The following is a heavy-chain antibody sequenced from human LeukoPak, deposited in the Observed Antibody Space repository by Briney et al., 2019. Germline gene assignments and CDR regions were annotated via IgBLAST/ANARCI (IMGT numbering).Heavy chain of an antibody. CDR1: GGSISSGGYS. V-gene: IGHV4-30-2*01. CDR3: ARGYYDSSGYSDAFDF. Sequence: SQTLSLTCAVSGGSISSGGYSWSWIRQPPGKGLVWIGYIYHSGSTYYNPSLKSRVTISVDRSKNQFSLKLSSVTAADTAVYYCARGYYDSSGYSDAFDFWGQGTMVTVSS. J-gene: IGHJ3*01. CDR2: IYHSGST. D-gene: IGHD3-22*01.